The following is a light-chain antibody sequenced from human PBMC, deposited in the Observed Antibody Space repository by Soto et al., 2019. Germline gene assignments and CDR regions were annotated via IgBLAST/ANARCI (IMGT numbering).Light chain of an antibody. CDR1: SSNIGNNY. CDR3: GTWDSSLSAV. V-gene: IGLV1-51*01. Sequence: QSVLTQPPSVSAAPGQKVTISFSGSSSNIGNNYVSWYQQLPGTAPKLLIYDNDVRPSGIPDRFSGSKSGTSATLDITGLQTGDEADYYCGTWDSSLSAVFGGGTKVTVL. J-gene: IGLJ2*01. CDR2: DND.